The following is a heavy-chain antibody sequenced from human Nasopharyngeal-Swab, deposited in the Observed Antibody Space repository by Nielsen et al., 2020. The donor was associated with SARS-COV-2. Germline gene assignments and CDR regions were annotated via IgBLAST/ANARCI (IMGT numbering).Heavy chain of an antibody. CDR2: IFHSGTS. Sequence: SCSVSGGSISNSGSYWSWIRQDPGRDLEWIGYIFHSGTSYYNPSLQSRVTISVDTSKNQFSLKVNSVTAADTAVYYCARVSANSFDSWGQGTLVSVSS. CDR1: GGSISNSGSY. CDR3: ARVSANSFDS. J-gene: IGHJ5*01. D-gene: IGHD4/OR15-4a*01. V-gene: IGHV4-31*02.